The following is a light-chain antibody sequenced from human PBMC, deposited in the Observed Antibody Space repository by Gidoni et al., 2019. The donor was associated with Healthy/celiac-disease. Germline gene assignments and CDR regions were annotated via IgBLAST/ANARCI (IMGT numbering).Light chain of an antibody. V-gene: IGKV3-11*01. CDR2: DAS. Sequence: EIVLTQSPATLSLSPGERATLSCRASQSVSSYLAWYQQKPGQAPRLLIYDASNRATGIPARFSGSGSGTDVTLTISSLEPEDFAVYYCQQRSNWPQFTCXPXTKVDIK. CDR3: QQRSNWPQFT. J-gene: IGKJ3*01. CDR1: QSVSSY.